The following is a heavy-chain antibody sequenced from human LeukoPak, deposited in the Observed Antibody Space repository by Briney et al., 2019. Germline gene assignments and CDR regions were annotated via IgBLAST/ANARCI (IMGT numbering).Heavy chain of an antibody. V-gene: IGHV3-23*01. D-gene: IGHD2-2*01. CDR2: ISGSGSNT. CDR1: GFTFSSYV. CDR3: ASRHCSSTSCSLD. Sequence: SGGSLRLSCVASGFTFSSYVMNWVRQAPGKGLEWVSAISGSGSNTYYADSVKGRFTISRDNSKDTLYLQTNSLRAEDTAVYYCASRHCSSTSCSLDWGQGTLVTVSS. J-gene: IGHJ4*02.